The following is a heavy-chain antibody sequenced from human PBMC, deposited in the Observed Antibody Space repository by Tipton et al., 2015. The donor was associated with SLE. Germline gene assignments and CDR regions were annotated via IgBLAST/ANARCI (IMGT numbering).Heavy chain of an antibody. CDR3: ARLGGWSGPYYFDY. CDR1: GGSISSGGYY. CDR2: NYYSGST. Sequence: TLSLTCTVSGGSISSGGYYWSWIRQPPGKGLEWIGYNYYSGSTNYNPSLKSRVTISVDTSKNQFSLKLSSVTAADTAVYYCARLGGWSGPYYFDYWGQGTLVTVSS. D-gene: IGHD3-3*01. J-gene: IGHJ4*02. V-gene: IGHV4-61*08.